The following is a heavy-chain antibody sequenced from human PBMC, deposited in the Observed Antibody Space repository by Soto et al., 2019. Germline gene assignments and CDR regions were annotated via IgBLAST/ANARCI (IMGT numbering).Heavy chain of an antibody. CDR1: GGSISSSSYY. CDR3: AELRRGGLPGYYYYGMDV. CDR2: INYSGST. D-gene: IGHD3-16*01. Sequence: SETLSLTCTVSGGSISSSSYYWGWIRQPPGKGLEWIGEINYSGSTNYNPSLKSRVTISVDTSKNQFSLKLSSVTAADTAVYYCAELRRGGLPGYYYYGMDVWGRGTTVAVSS. J-gene: IGHJ6*02. V-gene: IGHV4-39*07.